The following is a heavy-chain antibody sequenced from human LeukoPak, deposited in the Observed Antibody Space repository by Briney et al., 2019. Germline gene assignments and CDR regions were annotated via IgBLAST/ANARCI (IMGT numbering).Heavy chain of an antibody. CDR2: IWYDGSNK. Sequence: TGGSLRLSCAASGFIFSTHGMHWVRQAPGKGLEWVAVIWYDGSNKYYADSVKGRFTISRDNSKNTLYLQMNSLRAEDTAVYYCARAGTYCSSTSCYYFDYWGQGTLVTVSS. D-gene: IGHD2-2*01. CDR3: ARAGTYCSSTSCYYFDY. J-gene: IGHJ4*02. V-gene: IGHV3-33*01. CDR1: GFIFSTHG.